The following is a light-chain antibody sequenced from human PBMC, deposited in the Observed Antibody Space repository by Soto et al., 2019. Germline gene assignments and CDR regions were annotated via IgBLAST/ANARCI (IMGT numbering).Light chain of an antibody. Sequence: MTQSPAILSVSPGDRATLSCRAGQSVSNNLAWYQQKPGQTPRLVIYGASNRATGVPARFSGSGSGTDFTLTISSLQSEDFAVYYCLQYDDWHRTFGQGTKVEI. CDR1: QSVSNN. J-gene: IGKJ1*01. V-gene: IGKV3-15*01. CDR2: GAS. CDR3: LQYDDWHRT.